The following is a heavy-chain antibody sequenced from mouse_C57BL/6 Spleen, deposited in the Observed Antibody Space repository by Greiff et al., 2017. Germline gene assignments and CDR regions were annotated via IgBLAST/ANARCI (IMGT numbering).Heavy chain of an antibody. CDR2: IDPSDSYT. J-gene: IGHJ2*01. CDR1: GYTFTSYW. Sequence: QVQLQQPGAELVMPGASVKLSCKASGYTFTSYWMHWVKQRPGQGLEWIGEIDPSDSYTNYNQKFKGKSTLTVDKSSSTAYMQLSSLTSEDSAVYYCARSPYYYGSSLYYLDYWGQGTTLTVSS. D-gene: IGHD1-1*01. V-gene: IGHV1-69*01. CDR3: ARSPYYYGSSLYYLDY.